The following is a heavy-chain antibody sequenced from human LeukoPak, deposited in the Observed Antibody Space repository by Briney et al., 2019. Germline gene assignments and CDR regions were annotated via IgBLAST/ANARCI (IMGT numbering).Heavy chain of an antibody. J-gene: IGHJ4*02. D-gene: IGHD5-24*01. CDR1: GGSISSYY. CDR2: IYYSGSI. V-gene: IGHV4-59*01. Sequence: PSETLSLTCTVSGGSISSYYWSWIRQPPGKGLEWIGYIYYSGSINYNPSLKSRVTISVDTSKNQFSLKLSSVTAADTAVYYCARGRDGYIFDYWGQGTLVTVSS. CDR3: ARGRDGYIFDY.